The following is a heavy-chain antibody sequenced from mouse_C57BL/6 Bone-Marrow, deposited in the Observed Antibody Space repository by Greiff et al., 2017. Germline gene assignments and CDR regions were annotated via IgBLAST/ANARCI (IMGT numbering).Heavy chain of an antibody. V-gene: IGHV5-6*01. CDR1: GFTFSSYG. CDR2: ISSGGSYT. D-gene: IGHD1-1*02. J-gene: IGHJ2*01. CDR3: ARPVVAYFDY. Sequence: EVKLMESGGDLVKPGGSLKLSCAASGFTFSSYGMSWVRQTPDKRLEWVATISSGGSYTYYPDSVKGRFTISRDNAKNTLYLQMSSLKSEDTAMYYCARPVVAYFDYWGQGTTLTVSS.